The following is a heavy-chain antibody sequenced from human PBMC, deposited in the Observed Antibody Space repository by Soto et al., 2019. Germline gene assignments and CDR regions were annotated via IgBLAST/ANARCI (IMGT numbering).Heavy chain of an antibody. V-gene: IGHV4-39*01. CDR3: ARQETSYDAFDI. J-gene: IGHJ3*02. CDR1: GGSISSSSYY. D-gene: IGHD2-2*01. CDR2: IYYSGST. Sequence: QLQLQESGPGLVKPSETLSLTCTVSGGSISSSSYYWGWIRQPPGKGLEWIGSIYYSGSTYYNPSLKSRVAIPVDTSKSQFSLKLSSVTAADTAVYYCARQETSYDAFDIWGQGTMVTVSS.